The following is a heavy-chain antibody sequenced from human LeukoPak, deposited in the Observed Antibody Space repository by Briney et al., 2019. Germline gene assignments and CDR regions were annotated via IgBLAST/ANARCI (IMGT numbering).Heavy chain of an antibody. CDR1: GSSLSSYW. CDR3: AREGIVVVTATDLFGY. V-gene: IGHV3-7*01. J-gene: IGHJ4*02. D-gene: IGHD2-21*02. CDR2: ITREGSAK. Sequence: PGPCPTLSCAVVGSSLSSYWTGSVRHAPGEWMEWGASITREGSAKYNMDSVKVRFTISRDNAKNSLSLQMNSLRAEDTSVYYCAREGIVVVTATDLFGYWGQGTLGTGSS.